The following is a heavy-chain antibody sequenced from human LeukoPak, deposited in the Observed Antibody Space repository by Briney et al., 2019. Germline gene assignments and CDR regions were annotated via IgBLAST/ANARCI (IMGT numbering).Heavy chain of an antibody. CDR1: GYTFSSYD. J-gene: IGHJ6*03. CDR2: MNPNSGNT. Sequence: GASVKVSCKASGYTFSSYDVNWVRQATGQELEWMGWMNPNSGNTGYAQKFQGRVTMTRNTSTSTAYMELSSLTSEDTAVYYCARETYYYYYYYMDVWGKGTTVTVSS. V-gene: IGHV1-8*01. CDR3: ARETYYYYYYYMDV.